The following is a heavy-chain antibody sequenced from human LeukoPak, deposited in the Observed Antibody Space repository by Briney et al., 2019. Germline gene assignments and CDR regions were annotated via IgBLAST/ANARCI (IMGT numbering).Heavy chain of an antibody. CDR3: ARLASSSSGNWFDP. J-gene: IGHJ5*02. Sequence: VSVKVSCKASGYTFTSYGISWVRQAPGQGLEWMGWISAYNGNTNYAQKLQGRVTMTTDTSTSTAYMELRSLRSDDTAVYYCARLASSSSGNWFDPWGQGTLVTVSS. CDR1: GYTFTSYG. D-gene: IGHD6-6*01. V-gene: IGHV1-18*01. CDR2: ISAYNGNT.